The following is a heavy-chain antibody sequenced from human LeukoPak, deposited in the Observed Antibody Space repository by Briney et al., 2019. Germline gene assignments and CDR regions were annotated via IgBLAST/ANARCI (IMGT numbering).Heavy chain of an antibody. D-gene: IGHD6-19*01. CDR3: ANWLGYFDS. CDR1: GFTFSSYA. Sequence: PGGSLRLSCAASGFTFSSYAMSWVRQAPGKGLEWVSSISTGGGSTYYVDSVKGRFPISRDNSKSTLYLQMNSLRAEDTAIYYCANWLGYFDSWGQGTLVTVSS. V-gene: IGHV3-23*01. CDR2: ISTGGGST. J-gene: IGHJ4*02.